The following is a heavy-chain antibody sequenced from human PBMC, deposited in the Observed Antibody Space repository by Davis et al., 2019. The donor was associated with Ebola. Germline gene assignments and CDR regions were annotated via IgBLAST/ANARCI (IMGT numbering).Heavy chain of an antibody. CDR1: GGSISSGGYY. V-gene: IGHV4-31*03. CDR3: ARDQGHGVVPAALDSTTFYFDY. CDR2: IYYSGST. D-gene: IGHD2-2*01. J-gene: IGHJ4*02. Sequence: LRLSCTVSGGSISSGGYYWSWIRQHPGKGLEWIGYIYYSGSTYYNPSLKSRVPISVDTSKNPFSLKLSSVTAADTAVYYFARDQGHGVVPAALDSTTFYFDYWGQGTLVTVSS.